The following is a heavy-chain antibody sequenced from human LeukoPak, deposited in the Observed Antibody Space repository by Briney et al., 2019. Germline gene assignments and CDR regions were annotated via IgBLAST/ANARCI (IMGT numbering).Heavy chain of an antibody. D-gene: IGHD5-18*01. J-gene: IGHJ3*02. Sequence: PSETLSLTCAVYGGSFSGYYWSWIRQPPGKGLEWIGEINHSGSTNYNPSLKSRVTISVDTSKNQFSLKLSSVTAADTAVYYCARARIQLWSKPGAFDIWGQGTMVTVSS. CDR3: ARARIQLWSKPGAFDI. CDR1: GGSFSGYY. V-gene: IGHV4-34*01. CDR2: INHSGST.